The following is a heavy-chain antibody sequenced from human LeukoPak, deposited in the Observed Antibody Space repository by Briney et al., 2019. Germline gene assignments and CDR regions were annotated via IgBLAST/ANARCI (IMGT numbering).Heavy chain of an antibody. V-gene: IGHV3-9*01. J-gene: IGHJ4*02. CDR1: GFTFDDYA. Sequence: PGGSLRLSCAASGFTFDDYAMHWVRQAPGKGLEWVSGISWNSGSIGYADSVKGRFTISRDNAKNSLYLQMNSLSAEDTALYYCAKASLSGSSWYGIDYWGQGTLVTVSS. CDR2: ISWNSGSI. CDR3: AKASLSGSSWYGIDY. D-gene: IGHD6-13*01.